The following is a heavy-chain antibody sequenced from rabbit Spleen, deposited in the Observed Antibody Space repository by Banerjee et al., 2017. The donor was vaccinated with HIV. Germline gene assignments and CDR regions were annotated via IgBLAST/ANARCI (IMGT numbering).Heavy chain of an antibody. Sequence: QSLEESGGGLVKPGASLTLTCTASGVSFSSGYDMCCVRQATGKGLEWIGTIWTGSTSITWYASWALGRFTISKTSSTTVTLQLDSLTAADTATYFCARDPNYASGHYVYSFWGPGTLVTVS. V-gene: IGHV1S40*01. J-gene: IGHJ4*01. CDR3: ARDPNYASGHYVYSF. CDR1: GVSFSSGYD. CDR2: IWTGSTSIT. D-gene: IGHD6-1*01.